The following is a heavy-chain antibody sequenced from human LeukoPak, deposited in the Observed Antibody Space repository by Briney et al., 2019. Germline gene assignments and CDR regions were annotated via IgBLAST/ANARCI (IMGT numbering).Heavy chain of an antibody. Sequence: GGSLRLSCAASGFTFSSYAMSWVRQAPGKGLEWVSAISGSGGSTYYADSVKGWFTISRDNSKNTLYLQMNSLRAEDTAVYYCAKVSGGDYVNYYFDYWGQGTLVTVSS. CDR2: ISGSGGST. CDR1: GFTFSSYA. V-gene: IGHV3-23*01. CDR3: AKVSGGDYVNYYFDY. D-gene: IGHD4-17*01. J-gene: IGHJ4*02.